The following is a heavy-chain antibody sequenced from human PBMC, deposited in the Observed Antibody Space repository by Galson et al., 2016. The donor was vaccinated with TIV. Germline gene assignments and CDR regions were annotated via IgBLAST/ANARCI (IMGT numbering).Heavy chain of an antibody. V-gene: IGHV3-53*01. CDR1: GFSVNDHY. D-gene: IGHD2-21*02. J-gene: IGHJ6*02. CDR2: IYSGGAT. CDR3: ARHLSTAEYFGMDV. Sequence: SLRLSCAASGFSVNDHYISWVRQAPGKSLDWVSFIYSGGATKYADSVKGRLTISRDSSKNTVFLQMNSLRADDTAVYFCARHLSTAEYFGMDVWGQGTTVTVSS.